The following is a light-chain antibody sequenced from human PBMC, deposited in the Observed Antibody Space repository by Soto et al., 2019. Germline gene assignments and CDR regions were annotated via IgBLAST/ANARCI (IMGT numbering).Light chain of an antibody. V-gene: IGKV1-27*01. Sequence: DIQMTQSPSSLSASVRDRVTITCRASQGISNFLAWYKQKPGKLPKLLIYAASTLQSGVPSRFSGSGSGTDFTLTISSLQPEDVATYYCQKYDSAPWTFGQGTKVEIK. J-gene: IGKJ1*01. CDR1: QGISNF. CDR3: QKYDSAPWT. CDR2: AAS.